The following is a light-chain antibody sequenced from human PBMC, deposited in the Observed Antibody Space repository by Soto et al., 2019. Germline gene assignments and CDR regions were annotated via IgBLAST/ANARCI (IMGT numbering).Light chain of an antibody. Sequence: QSALTQPASVSGSPGQPITISCTGTSSDVGGYDYVSWYQQHPGEGPKLMIYDVSNRPSGVSNRFSGSKSGNTASLTISGLQAEDEADYYCSSYTSSSTYVFGSGTKVTVL. CDR1: SSDVGGYDY. V-gene: IGLV2-14*01. CDR2: DVS. CDR3: SSYTSSSTYV. J-gene: IGLJ1*01.